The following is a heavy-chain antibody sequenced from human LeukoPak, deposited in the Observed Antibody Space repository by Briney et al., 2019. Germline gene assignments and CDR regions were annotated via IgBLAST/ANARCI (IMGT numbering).Heavy chain of an antibody. D-gene: IGHD3-10*01. J-gene: IGHJ4*02. V-gene: IGHV3-74*01. CDR3: ARPTYYYGSGSPLDY. Sequence: GGSLRLSCAASGFTFSSYWMHWVRQAPGKGLVWVSRINSDGSSTSYADSVKGRFTISRDNAKNTLYLQMNSLRAEDTAVYYRARPTYYYGSGSPLDYWGQGTLVTVSS. CDR1: GFTFSSYW. CDR2: INSDGSST.